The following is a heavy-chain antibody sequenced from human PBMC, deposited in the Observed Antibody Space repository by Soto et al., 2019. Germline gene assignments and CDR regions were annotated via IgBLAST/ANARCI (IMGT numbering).Heavy chain of an antibody. D-gene: IGHD1-1*01. J-gene: IGHJ6*02. CDR3: ARDFLGGAHPFYNNMDV. CDR2: VSWNSANI. CDR1: GFTFDDHA. Sequence: EVQLVESGGGLVQPGRSLRLSCAASGFTFDDHAMHWVRQVPGKGLEWVSAVSWNSANIGYADSVKGRFTISRANAKSSLYLQMNSLRPEDTALYYCARDFLGGAHPFYNNMDVWGQGTTVTVSS. V-gene: IGHV3-9*01.